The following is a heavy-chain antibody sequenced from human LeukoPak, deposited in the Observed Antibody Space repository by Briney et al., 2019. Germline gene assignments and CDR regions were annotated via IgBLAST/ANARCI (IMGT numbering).Heavy chain of an antibody. J-gene: IGHJ4*02. CDR2: ISSGSTI. CDR1: GFTFSNYS. V-gene: IGHV3-48*01. Sequence: PGGSLRLSCAASGFTFSNYSMNWVRQGPGKGLEWVSYISSGSTIYYADSMKGRFTISRDNAKNSLYLQMNSLRVEDTAVYYCARGGSSGSMIYWGQGTLVAVSS. CDR3: ARGGSSGSMIY. D-gene: IGHD3-22*01.